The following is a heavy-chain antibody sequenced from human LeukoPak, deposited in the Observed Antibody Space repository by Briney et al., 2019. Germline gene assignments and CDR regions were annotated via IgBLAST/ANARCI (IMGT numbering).Heavy chain of an antibody. CDR1: GLTFSDYA. CDR3: AKALRYCGSTSCYEYYYGMDV. V-gene: IGHV3-23*01. Sequence: GGSLRLSCAASGLTFSDYAMRWVRQAPGKGLEWVSAISGSGGSTSYADSVKGRFTISRDNSKNTLYLQMNSLRAEDTAVYYCAKALRYCGSTSCYEYYYGMDVWGQGTTVTVSS. D-gene: IGHD2-2*01. J-gene: IGHJ6*02. CDR2: ISGSGGST.